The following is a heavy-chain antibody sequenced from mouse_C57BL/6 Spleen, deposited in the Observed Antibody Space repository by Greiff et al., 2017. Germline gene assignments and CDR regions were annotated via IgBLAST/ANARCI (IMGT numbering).Heavy chain of an antibody. CDR2: IDPETGGT. D-gene: IGHD2-4*01. Sequence: QVQLQQSGAELVRPGASVTLSCKASGYTFTDYEMHWVKQTPVHGLEWIGAIDPETGGTAYNQKFKGKAILTADKSSSTAYMELRSLTSEDSAVSYCTRRDYGGGEFAYWGQGTLVTVSA. V-gene: IGHV1-15*01. CDR3: TRRDYGGGEFAY. J-gene: IGHJ3*01. CDR1: GYTFTDYE.